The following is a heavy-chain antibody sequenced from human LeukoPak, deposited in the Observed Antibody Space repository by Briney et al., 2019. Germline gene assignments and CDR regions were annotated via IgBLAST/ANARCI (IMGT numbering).Heavy chain of an antibody. D-gene: IGHD2-2*01. J-gene: IGHJ5*02. CDR2: IIPIFGTP. Sequence: VASVKVSCKASGYTFTSYDINWVRQATGQGLEWMGGIIPIFGTPNYAQKFQGRLTITADTSTSTAYMELSSLRFEDTAVYYCARAGDIVVVPAAKSWFDPWGQGTLVTVSS. CDR3: ARAGDIVVVPAAKSWFDP. V-gene: IGHV1-69*06. CDR1: GYTFTSYD.